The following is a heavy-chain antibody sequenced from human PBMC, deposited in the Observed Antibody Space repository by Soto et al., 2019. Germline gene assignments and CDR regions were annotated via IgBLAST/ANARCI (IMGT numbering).Heavy chain of an antibody. CDR2: IKHSGST. CDR1: CGSFSGYY. J-gene: IGHJ5*02. D-gene: IGHD3-3*01. CDR3: ARYHKMVLPIFEVVPGGWFDP. Sequence: QVQLQQWGAGLLKPSETLALTCAVYCGSFSGYYWSWIRQPHGKGLEWIGEIKHSGSTNYNPSLMSRVTISVDTSKNQFSLKLSSVTAADTAVYYCARYHKMVLPIFEVVPGGWFDPWGQGTLVTVSS. V-gene: IGHV4-34*01.